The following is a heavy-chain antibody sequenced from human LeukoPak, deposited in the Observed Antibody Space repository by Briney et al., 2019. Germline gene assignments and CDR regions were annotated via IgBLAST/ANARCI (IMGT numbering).Heavy chain of an antibody. CDR3: AKEPLQGGYYYYGMDV. CDR1: GFTFSSYA. D-gene: IGHD1-1*01. CDR2: ISGSGGST. Sequence: PGASLRLSCAASGFTFSSYAVSWVRQAPGKGLEWVSAISGSGGSTYYADSVKGRFTISRDNSKNTLYLQMNSLRAEDTAVYYCAKEPLQGGYYYYGMDVWGQGTTVTVSS. V-gene: IGHV3-23*01. J-gene: IGHJ6*02.